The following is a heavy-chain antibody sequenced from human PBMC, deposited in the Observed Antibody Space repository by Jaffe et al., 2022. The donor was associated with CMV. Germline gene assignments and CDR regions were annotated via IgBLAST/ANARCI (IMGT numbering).Heavy chain of an antibody. D-gene: IGHD1-26*01. V-gene: IGHV5-10-1*03. Sequence: EVQLVQSGAELKKPGESLRISCKGSGYNFTSYWINWVRQMPGEGLEWMGRIDPSDSYTTYSPSFQGHVTISADKSISTAYLQWSSLKASHTAMYYCARRIVGVNLQDAFDFWGLGTMVTVSS. J-gene: IGHJ3*01. CDR1: GYNFTSYW. CDR3: ARRIVGVNLQDAFDF. CDR2: IDPSDSYT.